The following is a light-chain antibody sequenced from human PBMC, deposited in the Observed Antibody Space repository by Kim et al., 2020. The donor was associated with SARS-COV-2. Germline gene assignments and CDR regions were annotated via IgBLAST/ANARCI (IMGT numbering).Light chain of an antibody. CDR3: SSYGGRNNYV. Sequence: QSALTQPPSASGSPGQSVTISCTGTSSDVGGYDYVSWYQHHPGKAPKLIIFEVTKRPSGVPDRFSGSKSGKTASLTVSGLQAEDEADYYCSSYGGRNNYVFGTGTQVTVL. J-gene: IGLJ1*01. V-gene: IGLV2-8*01. CDR2: EVT. CDR1: SSDVGGYDY.